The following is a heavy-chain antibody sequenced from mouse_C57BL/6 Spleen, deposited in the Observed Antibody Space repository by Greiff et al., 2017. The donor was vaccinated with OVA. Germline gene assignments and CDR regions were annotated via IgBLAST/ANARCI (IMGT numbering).Heavy chain of an antibody. J-gene: IGHJ3*01. CDR1: GFTIKDYY. V-gene: IGHV14-2*01. CDR2: IDPEDGDT. CDR3: DGDGSSPFAY. D-gene: IGHD1-1*01. Sequence: EVQLQQSGAELVKPGASVKLSCTASGFTIKDYYMNWVKQRTDQGLEWIGRIDPEDGDTKYAPNFQGKATITADTSSNTAYLQLSILTSEDTAVYYWDGDGSSPFAYWGQGTLVTVSA.